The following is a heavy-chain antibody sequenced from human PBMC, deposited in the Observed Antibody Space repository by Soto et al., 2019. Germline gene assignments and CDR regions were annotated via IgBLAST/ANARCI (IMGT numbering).Heavy chain of an antibody. CDR1: GYTFTGYY. J-gene: IGHJ6*02. CDR2: INPNSGGT. D-gene: IGHD2-2*01. Sequence: ASVKVSCKASGYTFTGYYMHWVRQAPGQGLEWMGWINPNSGGTNYAQKFQGRVTMTRDTSISTAYMELSRLRPDDTAVYYCARGCSSTSCYYYGMDVWGQGTTVTVSS. V-gene: IGHV1-2*02. CDR3: ARGCSSTSCYYYGMDV.